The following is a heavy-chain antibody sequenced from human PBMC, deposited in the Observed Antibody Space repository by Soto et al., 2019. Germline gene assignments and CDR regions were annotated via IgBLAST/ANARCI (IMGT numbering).Heavy chain of an antibody. J-gene: IGHJ4*02. V-gene: IGHV1-2*02. CDR2: INPYSGGT. CDR3: VRDRSYPFYFDS. CDR1: GYTFTGYF. Sequence: ASVKVSCKASGYTFTGYFIHWVRQAPGQGLEWMGCINPYSGGTNSAQNFQGRVTMTRDTSISTAYMELTSLRSDDTAVYYCVRDRSYPFYFDSWGQGTLVTVSS. D-gene: IGHD3-10*01.